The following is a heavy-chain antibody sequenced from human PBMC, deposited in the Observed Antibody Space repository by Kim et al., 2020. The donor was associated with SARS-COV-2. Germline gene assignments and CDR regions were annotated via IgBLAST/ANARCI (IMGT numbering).Heavy chain of an antibody. J-gene: IGHJ4*02. Sequence: CADYVKGRFTISRDNSKNTLYLQMNSLRAEDTAVYYCARDSVAAAGSVDYWGQGTLVTVSS. CDR3: ARDSVAAAGSVDY. V-gene: IGHV3-53*01. D-gene: IGHD6-13*01.